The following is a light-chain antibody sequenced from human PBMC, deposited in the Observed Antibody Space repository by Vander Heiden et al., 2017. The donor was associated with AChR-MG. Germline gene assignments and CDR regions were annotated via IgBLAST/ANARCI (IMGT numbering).Light chain of an antibody. V-gene: IGLV2-8*01. CDR2: EVS. Sequence: QSALSQPPYASGSPGQSVTISCAGTSRDIGGYNLISWYQQYPGKAPKLVIYEVSKRPSGVPDRFSGSKSGNTASLTVSGLQPDDEADYYCSSFAGSNKMLFGTGTSITVL. CDR3: SSFAGSNKML. J-gene: IGLJ1*01. CDR1: SRDIGGYNL.